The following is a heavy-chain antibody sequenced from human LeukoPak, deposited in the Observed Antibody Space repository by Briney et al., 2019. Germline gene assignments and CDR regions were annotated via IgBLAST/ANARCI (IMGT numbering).Heavy chain of an antibody. J-gene: IGHJ4*02. D-gene: IGHD6-13*01. Sequence: GASLRLSCAASGFTFRSYAMSWVRQAPGKGLEWVSVISDSGGSTYYADSVKGRFTISRDNSKNTLYLQMNSLRAEDTAVYYCAKGSTKRQQFDYWGQGTLVTVSS. CDR2: ISDSGGST. CDR3: AKGSTKRQQFDY. CDR1: GFTFRSYA. V-gene: IGHV3-23*01.